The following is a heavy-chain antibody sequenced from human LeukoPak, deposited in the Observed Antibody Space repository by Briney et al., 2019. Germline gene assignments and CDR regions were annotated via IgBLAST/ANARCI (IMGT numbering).Heavy chain of an antibody. J-gene: IGHJ4*02. CDR3: ARGRSPFGFDY. Sequence: SETLSLTCTVSGYSISSGYYWGWIRQPPGKGLEWIGEINHSGSTNYNPSLKSRVTISVDTSKNQFSLKLSSVTAADTAVYYCARGRSPFGFDYWGQGTLVTVSS. D-gene: IGHD3-16*01. V-gene: IGHV4-38-2*02. CDR2: INHSGST. CDR1: GYSISSGYY.